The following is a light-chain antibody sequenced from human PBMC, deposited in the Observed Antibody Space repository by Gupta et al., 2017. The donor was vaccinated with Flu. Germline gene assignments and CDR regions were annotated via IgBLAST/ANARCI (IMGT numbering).Light chain of an antibody. CDR1: QSVSSSY. CDR3: QLYGDSQT. CDR2: GAS. J-gene: IGKJ1*01. Sequence: EIVLTQSPGTLSLSPGERATLSCRASQSVSSSYLAWYQQKLGQAPRLLMYGASSRATGIPDRFSGSGSGTDFTLTINRLEPEDFAVYYCQLYGDSQTFGQGTKVEIK. V-gene: IGKV3-20*01.